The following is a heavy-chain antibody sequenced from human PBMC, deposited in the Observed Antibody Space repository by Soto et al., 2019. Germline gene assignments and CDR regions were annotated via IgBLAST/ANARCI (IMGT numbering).Heavy chain of an antibody. V-gene: IGHV3-23*01. CDR3: AKDGAAAGDAFDI. CDR1: GFTFSSYA. CDR2: ISGSGGST. D-gene: IGHD6-13*01. Sequence: GGSLRLSCAASGFTFSSYAMSWVRQAPGKGLEWVAAISGSGGSTYYADSVKGRFTISRDNSKNTLYLQMNSLRAEDTAVYYCAKDGAAAGDAFDIWGQGTMVTVSS. J-gene: IGHJ3*02.